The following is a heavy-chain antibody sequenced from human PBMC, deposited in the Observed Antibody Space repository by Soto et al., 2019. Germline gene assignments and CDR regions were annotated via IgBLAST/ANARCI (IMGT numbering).Heavy chain of an antibody. CDR3: ARRYGGTFDY. CDR2: IYYSGST. Sequence: QVQLQESGPGLVKPSETLSLTCTVSGGSISSYYWSWIRQPPGKGLEWIGYIYYSGSTNYNPSLKSRVTISVGTSKNQCSLKLSSVTAADTAGYYCARRYGGTFDYWGQGTLVTVSS. D-gene: IGHD2-15*01. J-gene: IGHJ4*02. CDR1: GGSISSYY. V-gene: IGHV4-59*08.